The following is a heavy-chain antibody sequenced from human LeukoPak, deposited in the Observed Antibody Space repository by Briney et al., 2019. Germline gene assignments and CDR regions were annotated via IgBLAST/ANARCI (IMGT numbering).Heavy chain of an antibody. CDR1: GYTFTSYG. D-gene: IGHD2-2*01. J-gene: IGHJ2*01. Sequence: ASVKVSCKASGYTFTSYGISWVRQAPGQGLEWMGWISAYNGNTNYAQKLQGRVTMTTDTSTSTAYMELRSLRYDDTAVYYCARFYGGYCSSTSCHSKDWYFDLWGRGTLVTVSS. V-gene: IGHV1-18*01. CDR3: ARFYGGYCSSTSCHSKDWYFDL. CDR2: ISAYNGNT.